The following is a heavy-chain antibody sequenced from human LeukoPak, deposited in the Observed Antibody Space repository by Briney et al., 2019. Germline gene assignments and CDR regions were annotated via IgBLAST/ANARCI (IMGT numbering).Heavy chain of an antibody. J-gene: IGHJ4*02. CDR2: INHSGST. D-gene: IGHD6-13*01. Sequence: SETLSLTCAVYGVSFSGYYWSWIRQPPGKGLEWIGEINHSGSTKYNPSLKSRVTISVDTSKNQFSLKLSSVTAADTAVYYCARVGKDIAAAGYNDYWGQGTLVTVSS. CDR1: GVSFSGYY. CDR3: ARVGKDIAAAGYNDY. V-gene: IGHV4-34*01.